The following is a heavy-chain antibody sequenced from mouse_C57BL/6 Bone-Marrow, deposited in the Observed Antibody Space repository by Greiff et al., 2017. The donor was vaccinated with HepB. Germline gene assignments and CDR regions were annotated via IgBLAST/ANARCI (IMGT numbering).Heavy chain of an antibody. Sequence: VQLKESGPSLVRPSQTLSLTCTVTGFSINSDCYWIWIRQFPGNKLEYIGYTFYSGITYYNPSLQSRTYITRDTSKNQFSLNLISVTTEDTATYYCARGYPYYYAMDYWGQGTAVTVSS. CDR1: GFSINSDCY. D-gene: IGHD2-12*01. J-gene: IGHJ4*01. V-gene: IGHV3-3*01. CDR2: TFYSGIT. CDR3: ARGYPYYYAMDY.